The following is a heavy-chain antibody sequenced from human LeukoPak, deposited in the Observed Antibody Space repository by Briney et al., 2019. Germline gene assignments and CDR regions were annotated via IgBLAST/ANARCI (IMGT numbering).Heavy chain of an antibody. CDR2: IYYSGST. Sequence: SETLSLTCTVSGGSIRRSTDYWGWIRQPPGKGLEWIGYIYYSGSTNYNPSLKSRVTTSVDTSKNQFSLRLSSVTAADTAVYYCARVTGYMIEDYFDYWGQGTLVTVSS. CDR3: ARVTGYMIEDYFDY. V-gene: IGHV4-61*05. CDR1: GGSIRRSTDY. J-gene: IGHJ4*02. D-gene: IGHD3-22*01.